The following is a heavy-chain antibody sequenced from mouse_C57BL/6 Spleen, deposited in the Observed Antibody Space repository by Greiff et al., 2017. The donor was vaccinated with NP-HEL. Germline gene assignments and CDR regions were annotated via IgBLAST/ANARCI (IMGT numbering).Heavy chain of an antibody. V-gene: IGHV5-4*01. CDR1: GFTFSSYA. CDR2: ISDGGSYT. D-gene: IGHD3-2*02. J-gene: IGHJ3*01. Sequence: EVMLVESGGGLVKPGGSLKLSCAASGFTFSSYAMSWVRQTPEKRLEWVATISDGGSYTYYPDNVKGRFTISRDNAKNNLYLQMVHLKSEDTAMYYCARDGTAQASWFAYWGQGTLVTVSA. CDR3: ARDGTAQASWFAY.